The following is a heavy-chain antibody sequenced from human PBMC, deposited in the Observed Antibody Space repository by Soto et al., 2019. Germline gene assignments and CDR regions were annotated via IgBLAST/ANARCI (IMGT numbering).Heavy chain of an antibody. CDR3: ARLDILTGSDAFDI. Sequence: PSETLSLTCTVSGGSISSYYWSWIRQPPGKGLEWIGYIYYSGSTYYNPSLKSRVTISVDTSKNQFSLKLSSVTAADTAVYYCARLDILTGSDAFDIWGQGTMVTVPS. J-gene: IGHJ3*02. CDR1: GGSISSYY. D-gene: IGHD3-9*01. V-gene: IGHV4-59*08. CDR2: IYYSGST.